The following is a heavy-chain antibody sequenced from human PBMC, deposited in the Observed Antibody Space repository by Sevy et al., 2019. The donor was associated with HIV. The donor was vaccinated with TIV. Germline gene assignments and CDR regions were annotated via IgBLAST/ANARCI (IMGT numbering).Heavy chain of an antibody. Sequence: GGSLRLSCTASGFTFDDHAMHWVRQAPGKGLEWVSSISWNSGSIVYVDSVKGRFTISRDNAKNSLYLQMNSLRTEDTALYFCVKEEPIRQDGFDIWGQGTMVTVSS. V-gene: IGHV3-9*01. J-gene: IGHJ3*02. CDR3: VKEEPIRQDGFDI. D-gene: IGHD3-9*01. CDR1: GFTFDDHA. CDR2: ISWNSGSI.